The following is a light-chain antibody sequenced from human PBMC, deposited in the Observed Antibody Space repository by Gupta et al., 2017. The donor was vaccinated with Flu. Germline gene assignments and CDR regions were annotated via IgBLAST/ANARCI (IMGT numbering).Light chain of an antibody. CDR1: SSDIGSYNL. CDR3: CSYTGRSPVV. Sequence: SSDIGSYNLVSWYQQHPGKAPKLLIYEGSERPSGVSTRFSGSNSGNTASLTISGLQAEDEAAYYCCSYTGRSPVVFGGGTTVTVL. J-gene: IGLJ2*01. V-gene: IGLV2-23*01. CDR2: EGS.